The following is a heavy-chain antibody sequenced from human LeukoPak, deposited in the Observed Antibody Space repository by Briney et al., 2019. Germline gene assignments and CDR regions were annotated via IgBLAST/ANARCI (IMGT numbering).Heavy chain of an antibody. CDR1: GFSLTTSGVG. Sequence: KRSGPTLVKPTQTLTLTCTFSGFSLTTSGVGVGWIRQPPGEALEWLALIYWDDDKRYSPSLKSRLTIIKDTSKNQVVLTMTNMDPVDTGTYYCAHSPAWGSQASTLDYWGQGTLVTASS. J-gene: IGHJ4*02. V-gene: IGHV2-5*02. CDR3: AHSPAWGSQASTLDY. D-gene: IGHD7-27*01. CDR2: IYWDDDK.